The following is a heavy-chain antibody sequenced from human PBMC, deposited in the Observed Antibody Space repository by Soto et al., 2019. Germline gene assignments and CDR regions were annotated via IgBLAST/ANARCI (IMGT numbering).Heavy chain of an antibody. D-gene: IGHD3-16*01. CDR3: ARDYIWGKRGGGYFGL. Sequence: EVQLVESGGGLVQPGGSLRLSCAASGFTFSSYSMNWVRQAPGKGLEWVSYISSSSSTIYYPDSVKGQFNISRDNAKNSLDLQMNCRRAEGTAVYYCARDYIWGKRGGGYFGLWGRGTLVTVSS. CDR1: GFTFSSYS. V-gene: IGHV3-48*01. CDR2: ISSSSSTI. J-gene: IGHJ2*01.